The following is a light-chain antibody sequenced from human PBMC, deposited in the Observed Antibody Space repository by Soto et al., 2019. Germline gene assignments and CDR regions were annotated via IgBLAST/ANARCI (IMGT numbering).Light chain of an antibody. Sequence: DIQMTQSPSSLSASVGDRVTITCRASQSISNYLNWYQQKPGKAPKLLIYAASSLQSGVPSRFSGIGSGTDFTLTISSLQPEDFATYYCQQSYSTPTFGQGTKLEIK. J-gene: IGKJ2*01. V-gene: IGKV1-39*01. CDR1: QSISNY. CDR2: AAS. CDR3: QQSYSTPT.